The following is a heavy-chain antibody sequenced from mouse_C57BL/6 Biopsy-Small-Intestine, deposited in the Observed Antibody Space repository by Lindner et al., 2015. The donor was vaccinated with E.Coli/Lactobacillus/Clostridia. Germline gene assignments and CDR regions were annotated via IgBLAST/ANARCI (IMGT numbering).Heavy chain of an antibody. CDR2: INPNNGAT. V-gene: IGHV1-18*01. CDR1: GYTFTDYN. Sequence: VQLQESGPELVKPGASVKIPCKASGYTFTDYNMDWVKQSLGKSLEWIGDINPNNGATIYNQKFKGKATLTIDKSSNTAYMELRSLTSEDTAVYYCARGGWLHWYFDVWGTGTTVTVSS. CDR3: ARGGWLHWYFDV. J-gene: IGHJ1*03. D-gene: IGHD2-3*01.